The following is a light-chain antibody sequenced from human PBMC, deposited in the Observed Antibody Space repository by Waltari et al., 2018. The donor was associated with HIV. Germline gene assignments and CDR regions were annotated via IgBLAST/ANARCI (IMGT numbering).Light chain of an antibody. J-gene: IGKJ3*01. CDR3: QQSYTSPT. CDR1: QNINTY. Sequence: DIQMTQSPSSLSASIGDRVTITCRASQNINTYLNWYQQKPGKAPKALIYSATTLQSGVPSSFTGSGSGTDFTLTITSLQPEDFGTYFCQQSYTSPTFGPGTTVDLK. CDR2: SAT. V-gene: IGKV1-39*01.